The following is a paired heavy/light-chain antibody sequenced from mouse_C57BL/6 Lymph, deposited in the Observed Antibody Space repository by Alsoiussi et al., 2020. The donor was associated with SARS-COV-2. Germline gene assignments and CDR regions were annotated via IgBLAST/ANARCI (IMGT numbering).Light chain of an antibody. CDR3: LQYDNLLT. CDR1: QDINKY. CDR2: YTS. V-gene: IGKV19-93*01. Sequence: DIQMTQSPSSLSASLGGKVTITCKASQDINKYIAWYQHKPGKGPRLLIHYTSTLQPGIPSRFSGSGSGRDYSFSISNLEPEDIATYYCLQYDNLLTFGAGTKLELK. J-gene: IGKJ5*01.
Heavy chain of an antibody. D-gene: IGHD1-1*01. CDR3: TLPIYYYGSRYYFDY. V-gene: IGHV6-3*01. CDR1: GFTFSNYW. J-gene: IGHJ2*01. Sequence: EVKLEESGGGLVQPGGSMKLSCVASGFTFSNYWMNWVRQSPEKGLEWVAQIRLKSDNYATHYAESVKGRFTISRDDSKSSVYLQMNNLRAEDTGIYYCTLPIYYYGSRYYFDYWGQGTTLTVSS. CDR2: IRLKSDNYAT.